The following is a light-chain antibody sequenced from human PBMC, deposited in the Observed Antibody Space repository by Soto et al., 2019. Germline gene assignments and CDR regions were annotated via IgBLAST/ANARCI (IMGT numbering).Light chain of an antibody. CDR1: SSDVGAYNY. Sequence: QSVLTQPASVSGSPGQSITISCTGTSSDVGAYNYVSWYQQHPGKAPKLIIYEVSNRPSGVSWRFSGSKSGNTASLTISGLQSEDEAGYYCSSHTTSNTRVFGTGTKVTVL. J-gene: IGLJ1*01. V-gene: IGLV2-14*01. CDR3: SSHTTSNTRV. CDR2: EVS.